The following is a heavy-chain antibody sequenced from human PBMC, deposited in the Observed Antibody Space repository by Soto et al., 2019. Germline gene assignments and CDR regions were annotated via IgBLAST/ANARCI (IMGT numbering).Heavy chain of an antibody. D-gene: IGHD3-10*01. CDR2: IYYSGST. CDR3: ARVKDGSGSFGFGWFDP. Sequence: QVQLQESGPGLVKPSQTLSLTCTVSGGSISSGGYYWSWIRQRPGTGLEWIGYIYYSGSTYYNPSLKGRLTTSVDTSKNQFSLKLSSVTTADTAVYYCARVKDGSGSFGFGWFDPWGQGTLVTVSS. CDR1: GGSISSGGYY. J-gene: IGHJ5*02. V-gene: IGHV4-31*03.